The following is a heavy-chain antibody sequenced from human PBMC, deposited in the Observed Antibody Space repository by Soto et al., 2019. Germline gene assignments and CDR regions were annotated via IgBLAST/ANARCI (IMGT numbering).Heavy chain of an antibody. CDR2: IYVTGAV. Sequence: SETLSLTCSVPGAALNSGNYYWSWIRQVPGKGLEWIGHIYVTGAVDYNPSLRDRITISQDTSERQFSLNLRLVTAADAAVYYCARLRIATNNYKWFDPWGQGTLVTVSS. CDR3: ARLRIATNNYKWFDP. V-gene: IGHV4-31*03. CDR1: GAALNSGNYY. J-gene: IGHJ5*02. D-gene: IGHD2-21*01.